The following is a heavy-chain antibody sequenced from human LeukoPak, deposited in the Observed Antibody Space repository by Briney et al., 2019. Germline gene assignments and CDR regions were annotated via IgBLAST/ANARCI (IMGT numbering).Heavy chain of an antibody. CDR2: ISYDGSNK. CDR1: GFTFSSYG. Sequence: PGRSLRLSCAASGFTFSSYGMHWVRQAPGKGLEWVAVISYDGSNKYYADSVKGRFTISRDNSKNTLYLQMNSLRAEDTALYYCAKDISLGRIAARPGYFDYWGQGTLVTVSS. V-gene: IGHV3-30*18. CDR3: AKDISLGRIAARPGYFDY. J-gene: IGHJ4*02. D-gene: IGHD6-6*01.